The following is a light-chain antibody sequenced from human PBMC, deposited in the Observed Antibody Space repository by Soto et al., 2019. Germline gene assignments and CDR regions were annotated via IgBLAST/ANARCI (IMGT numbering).Light chain of an antibody. J-gene: IGKJ5*01. CDR3: QQYDSFSVT. Sequence: MYQSASAVSASVRDRVTITCRASQSISSWLSWYQQKPRRAPKLLIYDSSSLESGVPSRFSGSGSGTEFRLTIGTMQPDDFATYYCQQYDSFSVTFGQRTRLEIK. CDR2: DSS. CDR1: QSISSW. V-gene: IGKV1-5*01.